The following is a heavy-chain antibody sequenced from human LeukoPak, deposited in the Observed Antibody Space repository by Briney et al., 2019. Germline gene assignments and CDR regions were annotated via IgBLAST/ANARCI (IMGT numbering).Heavy chain of an antibody. CDR2: IYYSGST. V-gene: IGHV4-39*07. CDR3: AGYCSSTSCYIPWFDP. Sequence: SETLSLTCTVSGGSISSSSYYWGWIRQPPGKGLEWIGSIYYSGSTHYNPSLKSRVTISVDTSKNQFSLKLSSVTAADTAVYYCAGYCSSTSCYIPWFDPWGQGTLVTVSS. D-gene: IGHD2-2*02. CDR1: GGSISSSSYY. J-gene: IGHJ5*02.